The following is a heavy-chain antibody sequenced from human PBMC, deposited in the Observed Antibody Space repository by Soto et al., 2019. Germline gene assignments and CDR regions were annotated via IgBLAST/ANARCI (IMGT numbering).Heavy chain of an antibody. CDR3: AKNSKGYSGSYFDY. CDR2: ISGSGAST. Sequence: EVQLLESGGGVGQPGGSLRLSCAATGFSFSGYAMSWVRQAAGKGLEWVSTISGSGASTFYADSVKGRFTISRDNSKNTCYLQINSLRAEDTAVYYCAKNSKGYSGSYFDYCGQGTLVTVSS. D-gene: IGHD1-26*01. CDR1: GFSFSGYA. J-gene: IGHJ4*02. V-gene: IGHV3-23*01.